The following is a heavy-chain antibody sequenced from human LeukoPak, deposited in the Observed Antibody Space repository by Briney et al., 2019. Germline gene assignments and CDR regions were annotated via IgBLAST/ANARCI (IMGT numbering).Heavy chain of an antibody. V-gene: IGHV3-43*01. CDR1: GFTFDDYT. CDR3: ATGDSSGYYSTAGGFDY. J-gene: IGHJ4*02. CDR2: ISWDGGST. Sequence: GGSLRLSCAASGFTFDDYTMHWVRQAPGKGLEWVSLISWDGGSTYYADSVKGRFTISRDNSKNSLYLQMNSLRTEDTALYYCATGDSSGYYSTAGGFDYWGQGTLVAVSS. D-gene: IGHD3-22*01.